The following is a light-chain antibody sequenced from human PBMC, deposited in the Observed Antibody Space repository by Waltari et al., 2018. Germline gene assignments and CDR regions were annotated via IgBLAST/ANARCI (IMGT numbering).Light chain of an antibody. CDR2: DVS. Sequence: QSALTQPTSASGSPGQSITISCPGTSRDVAFYNYVPWYQQYPGKVPQLLIHDVSDRPSGVSSRFSGSKSGNTAFLTISGLQADDEADYYCNSYTGSSAWVFGGGTKLTVL. CDR1: SRDVAFYNY. J-gene: IGLJ3*02. CDR3: NSYTGSSAWV. V-gene: IGLV2-14*01.